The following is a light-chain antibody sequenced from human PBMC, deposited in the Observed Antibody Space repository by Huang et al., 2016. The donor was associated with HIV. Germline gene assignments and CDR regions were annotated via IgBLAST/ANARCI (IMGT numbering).Light chain of an antibody. CDR3: QRYDSVPRT. V-gene: IGKV1-27*01. CDR2: AAS. Sequence: IQMTQYPSSLSASVGDRVTITCRASQDIKNYLAWYQQKAGQVPKLLIYAASSLRSGVPSRLSGRGSGTDFTLSIISLQPEDGAIYYCQRYDSVPRTFGQGTKVDIK. CDR1: QDIKNY. J-gene: IGKJ1*01.